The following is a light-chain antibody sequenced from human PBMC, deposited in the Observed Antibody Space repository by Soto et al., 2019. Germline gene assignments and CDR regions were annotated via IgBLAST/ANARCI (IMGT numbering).Light chain of an antibody. Sequence: DIQLTQSPSFLSASEGDRVTITCRASQGISSHLAWYQQKPGKAPKLLIYAASTLQSGVPSRFSGSGFGTEFTLTISSLQPEDLATYYCHQVDKYPLTFGGGTKVEIK. CDR1: QGISSH. V-gene: IGKV1-9*01. CDR3: HQVDKYPLT. CDR2: AAS. J-gene: IGKJ4*01.